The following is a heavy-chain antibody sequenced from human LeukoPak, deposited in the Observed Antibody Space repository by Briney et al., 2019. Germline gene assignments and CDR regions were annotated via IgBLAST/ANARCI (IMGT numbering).Heavy chain of an antibody. V-gene: IGHV3-11*01. Sequence: GGSLRLSCTASGFSFSDYYMSWIRQAPGKGLEWVSYISSSGSTMFYADSVKGRFTISRDNAKNSLYLQMNSLRAEDTAVYYCGRDGSGSPDYWGQGTLVTVAS. J-gene: IGHJ4*02. D-gene: IGHD3-10*01. CDR1: GFSFSDYY. CDR2: ISSSGSTM. CDR3: GRDGSGSPDY.